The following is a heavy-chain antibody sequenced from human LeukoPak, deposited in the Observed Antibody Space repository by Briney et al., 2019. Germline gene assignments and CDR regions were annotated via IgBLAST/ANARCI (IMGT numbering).Heavy chain of an antibody. Sequence: SETLFLTCTVSSGSIISSDYYWGWIRQPPGKGLEWIGTISYSGSTYYNPSLKSRVTISVDTSKNQFSLRLSSVTAADTAVYYCVRRTSGSYSDYWGQGTLVTVSS. CDR2: ISYSGST. CDR3: VRRTSGSYSDY. J-gene: IGHJ4*02. CDR1: SGSIISSDYY. V-gene: IGHV4-39*01. D-gene: IGHD1-26*01.